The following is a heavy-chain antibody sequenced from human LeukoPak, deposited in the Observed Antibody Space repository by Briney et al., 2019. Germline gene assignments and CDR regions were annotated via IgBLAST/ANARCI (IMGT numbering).Heavy chain of an antibody. CDR3: ARAPTMVRGVPFDY. CDR1: GGSISSGGYS. Sequence: SETLSLTCAVSGGSISSGGYSWNWIRQPPGKGLEWIGYIYNSGSTSYNPSLKSRVTISVDTSKNQFSLKLSSVTAADTAVYYCARAPTMVRGVPFDYWGQGTLVTVSS. CDR2: IYNSGST. V-gene: IGHV4-61*08. J-gene: IGHJ4*02. D-gene: IGHD3-10*01.